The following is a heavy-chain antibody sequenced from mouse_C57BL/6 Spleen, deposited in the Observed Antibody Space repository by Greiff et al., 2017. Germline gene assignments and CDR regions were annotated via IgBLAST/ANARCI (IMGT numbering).Heavy chain of an antibody. CDR1: GYAFSSSW. CDR2: IYPGDGDT. Sequence: QVQLQQSGPELVKPGASVKISCKASGYAFSSSWMNWVKQRPGKGLEWIGRIYPGDGDTNYNGKFKGKATLTADKSSSPAYMQLSSLTSEDSAVYFCARGGWDDFDVWGTGTTVTVSS. V-gene: IGHV1-82*01. J-gene: IGHJ1*03. D-gene: IGHD4-1*01. CDR3: ARGGWDDFDV.